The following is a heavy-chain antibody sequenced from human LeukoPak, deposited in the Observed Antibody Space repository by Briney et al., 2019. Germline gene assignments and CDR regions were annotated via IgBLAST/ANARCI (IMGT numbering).Heavy chain of an antibody. CDR1: GYTFTSYA. D-gene: IGHD4-17*01. CDR2: INAGNGNT. J-gene: IGHJ3*02. V-gene: IGHV1-3*01. Sequence: PWASVKVSCKASGYTFTSYAMHWVRQAPGQRLEWMGWINAGNGNTKYSQKFQGRVTITRDTSASTAYMELSSLRSEDTAVYYCARARPLTTVTYVEAFDIWGQGTMVTVSS. CDR3: ARARPLTTVTYVEAFDI.